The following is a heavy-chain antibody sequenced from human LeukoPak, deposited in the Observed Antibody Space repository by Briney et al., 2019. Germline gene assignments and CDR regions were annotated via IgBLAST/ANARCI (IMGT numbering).Heavy chain of an antibody. D-gene: IGHD5-18*01. CDR1: GFTFSSYW. CDR3: ARGTRVDTAMVTPFDY. J-gene: IGHJ4*02. V-gene: IGHV3-7*01. CDR2: IKQDGSEK. Sequence: GGSLRLSCAASGFTFSSYWMSWVRQAPGKGLEWVANIKQDGSEKYYVDSVKGRFTISRDNAKNSPYLQMNSLRAEDTAVYYCARGTRVDTAMVTPFDYWGQGTLVTVSS.